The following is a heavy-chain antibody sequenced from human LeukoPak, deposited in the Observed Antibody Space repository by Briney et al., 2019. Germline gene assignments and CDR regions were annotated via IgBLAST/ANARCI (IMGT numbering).Heavy chain of an antibody. D-gene: IGHD2-2*01. Sequence: ASVKVSCKASGYTFTSYGISWVRQAPGQGLEWMGWISAYNGNTNYAQKPQGRVTMTTDTSTSTAYMELRSLRSDDTAVYYCARVNIVVVPAAVYYFDYWGQGTLVTVSS. V-gene: IGHV1-18*04. CDR1: GYTFTSYG. J-gene: IGHJ4*02. CDR3: ARVNIVVVPAAVYYFDY. CDR2: ISAYNGNT.